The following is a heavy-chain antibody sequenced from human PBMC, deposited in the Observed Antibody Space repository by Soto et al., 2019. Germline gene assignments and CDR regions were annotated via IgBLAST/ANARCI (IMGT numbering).Heavy chain of an antibody. J-gene: IGHJ5*02. CDR2: IYYSGST. Sequence: SETLSLTCTVSGGSISSGGYYWNWIRQHPGKGLEWIGYIYYSGSTYYNPSLRSRVTISVDTSKNQFSLKLSSVTAAVTAFYYCARLGAYYQSLDPWGQGTVVTVSS. CDR1: GGSISSGGYY. V-gene: IGHV4-31*03. D-gene: IGHD2-21*01. CDR3: ARLGAYYQSLDP.